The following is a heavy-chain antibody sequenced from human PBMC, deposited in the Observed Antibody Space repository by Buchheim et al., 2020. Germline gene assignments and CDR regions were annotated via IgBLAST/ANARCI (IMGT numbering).Heavy chain of an antibody. CDR2: INTDGSTT. CDR1: GFTFSGHW. D-gene: IGHD5-18*01. Sequence: EVQLVESGGGLVQPGGSLRLSCAASGFTFSGHWMHWVRQAPGKGLVWVSHINTDGSTTNYAGSVKGRFTISRDHAKNTLFLQMNSLGAEDTAVYYCARSDNYGYGYWGQGTL. V-gene: IGHV3-74*01. CDR3: ARSDNYGYGY. J-gene: IGHJ4*02.